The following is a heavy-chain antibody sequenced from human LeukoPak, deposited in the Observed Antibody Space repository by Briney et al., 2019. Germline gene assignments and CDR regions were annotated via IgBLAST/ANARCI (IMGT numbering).Heavy chain of an antibody. V-gene: IGHV4-39*07. J-gene: IGHJ6*03. CDR1: GGSISSYY. Sequence: SETLSLTCTVSGGSISSYYWSWIRQPPGKGLEWIGSIYYSGSTYYNPSLKSRVTISVDTSKNQFSLRLSSVTAADTAVYYCARVREPRGLGAAGTQPPGHYMDVWGKGTTVTVSS. CDR3: ARVREPRGLGAAGTQPPGHYMDV. CDR2: IYYSGST. D-gene: IGHD6-13*01.